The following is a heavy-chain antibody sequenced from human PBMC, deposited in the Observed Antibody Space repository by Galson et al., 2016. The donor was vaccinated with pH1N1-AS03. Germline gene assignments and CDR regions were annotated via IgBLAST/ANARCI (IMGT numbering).Heavy chain of an antibody. CDR2: IYWDDDK. V-gene: IGHV2-5*02. D-gene: IGHD3-9*01. CDR3: ARTAGWLPDF. CDR1: GFSLTTSAVG. J-gene: IGHJ4*02. Sequence: LVKPTQTLTLTCTFSGFSLTTSAVGVVWIRQPPGKALEWLALIYWDDDKRYNSSLKSRLTITKDTSKNQVVLTMTNMDPVDAATYYCARTAGWLPDFWGQGTLVTVSS.